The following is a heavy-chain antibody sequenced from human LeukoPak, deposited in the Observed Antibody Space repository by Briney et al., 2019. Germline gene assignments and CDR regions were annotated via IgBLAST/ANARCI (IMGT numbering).Heavy chain of an antibody. J-gene: IGHJ4*02. V-gene: IGHV3-9*01. Sequence: QSGGSLRLSCAASGFTFDDYAMHWVRQAPGKGLEWVSGISWNSGSIGYADSVKGRFTISRDNAKNSLYLQMNSLRAEDTALYYCAKDGSSGWYGEGYYFDYWGQGTLVTVSS. CDR3: AKDGSSGWYGEGYYFDY. CDR2: ISWNSGSI. CDR1: GFTFDDYA. D-gene: IGHD6-19*01.